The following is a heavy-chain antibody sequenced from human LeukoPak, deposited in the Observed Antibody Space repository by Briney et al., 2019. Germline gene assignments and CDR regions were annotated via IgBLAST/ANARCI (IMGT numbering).Heavy chain of an antibody. CDR1: GFTFSSYG. D-gene: IGHD1-26*01. CDR2: ISSGSTYT. CDR3: ARDPYSGSYGDSYYYYMDV. V-gene: IGHV3-21*01. J-gene: IGHJ6*03. Sequence: PGGSLRLSCAASGFTFSSYGMNWVRQAPGKGLEWVSSISSGSTYTYYADSVKGRFTISRDNAKNSLYLQMNSLRVEDTAVYYCARDPYSGSYGDSYYYYMDVWGKGTTVTISS.